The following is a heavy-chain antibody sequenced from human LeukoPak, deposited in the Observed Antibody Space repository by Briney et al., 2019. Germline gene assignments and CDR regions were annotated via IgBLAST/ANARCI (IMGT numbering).Heavy chain of an antibody. CDR1: GYTFTSYG. Sequence: GASVKVSCKASGYTFTSYGISWVRQAPGQGLEWMGWISACNGNTNYAQKLQGRATMTTDTSTSTAYMELRSLRSDDTAVYYCARGGRSPYYYGSGSYQGDDYWGQGTLVTVSS. J-gene: IGHJ4*02. CDR2: ISACNGNT. D-gene: IGHD3-10*01. V-gene: IGHV1-18*01. CDR3: ARGGRSPYYYGSGSYQGDDY.